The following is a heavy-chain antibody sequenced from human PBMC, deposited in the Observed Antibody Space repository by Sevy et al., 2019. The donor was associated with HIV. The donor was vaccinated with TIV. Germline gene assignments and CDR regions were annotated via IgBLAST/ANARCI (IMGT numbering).Heavy chain of an antibody. Sequence: GGSLRLSCAASGFTFSSYAMSWVRQAPGKGLEWVSGISSGGGAGTYYADSVKGRSTISRDNSKNTLYLQMDSLRAEDTALYYCGRPTESTVISYWFDPWGQGTLVTVS. D-gene: IGHD1-1*01. J-gene: IGHJ5*02. CDR3: GRPTESTVISYWFDP. V-gene: IGHV3-23*01. CDR2: ISSGGGAGT. CDR1: GFTFSSYA.